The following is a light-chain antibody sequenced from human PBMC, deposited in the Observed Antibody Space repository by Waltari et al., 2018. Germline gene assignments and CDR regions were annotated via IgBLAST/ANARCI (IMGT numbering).Light chain of an antibody. CDR3: QQSYSSPQT. V-gene: IGKV1-39*01. CDR2: AAS. Sequence: TISCRASQSISTYLNWYQQRPGKAPTLLISAASNLQSGVQSRFSGSGSGTDFTLTISSLHPEDFASYYCQQSYSSPQTFGQGTKVEMK. J-gene: IGKJ1*01. CDR1: QSISTY.